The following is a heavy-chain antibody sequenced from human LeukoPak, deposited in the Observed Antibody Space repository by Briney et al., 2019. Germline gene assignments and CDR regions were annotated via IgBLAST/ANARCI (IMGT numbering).Heavy chain of an antibody. CDR1: GYIFTDYY. J-gene: IGHJ4*02. CDR2: LNSSGGST. CDR3: ARLCWGNQLAGFDS. Sequence: ASVKVSCKTSGYIFTDYYIHWVRQAPGQGLEWMGILNSSGGSTTYAQKFQGRITMTRDASTSTVYMELRSLRSEDTAVYYCARLCWGNQLAGFDSWGQGTLVTVSS. V-gene: IGHV1-46*01. D-gene: IGHD3-10*02.